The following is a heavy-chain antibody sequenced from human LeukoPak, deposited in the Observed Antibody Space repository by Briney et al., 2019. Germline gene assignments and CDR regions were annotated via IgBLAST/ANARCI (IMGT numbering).Heavy chain of an antibody. CDR1: GYTFTSYA. Sequence: GASVKVSCKASGYTFTSYAMNWVRQAPGQGLEWMGWINTNTGNPTYAQGFTGRFVFSLDTSVSTAYLQISSLKAEDTAVYYCARGHRVGATRRNRSHYYYYMDVWGKATTVTVSS. D-gene: IGHD1-26*01. CDR2: INTNTGNP. V-gene: IGHV7-4-1*02. CDR3: ARGHRVGATRRNRSHYYYYMDV. J-gene: IGHJ6*03.